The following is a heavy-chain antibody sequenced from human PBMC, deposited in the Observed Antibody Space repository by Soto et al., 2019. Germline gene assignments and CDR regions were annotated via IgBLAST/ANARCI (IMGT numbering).Heavy chain of an antibody. V-gene: IGHV1-46*03. CDR3: TRMSRSFDY. Sequence: QVLLEQSGAEVRRPGASVKISCQASGYPFSNYHMHWVRQAPGQGLEWMGMIDPDNGRTKFAQSLQGRVPMTRDTSTNSVYMELRALKSEDTAIYFCTRMSRSFDYWGQGSHVTVSS. CDR2: IDPDNGRT. CDR1: GYPFSNYH. J-gene: IGHJ4*02.